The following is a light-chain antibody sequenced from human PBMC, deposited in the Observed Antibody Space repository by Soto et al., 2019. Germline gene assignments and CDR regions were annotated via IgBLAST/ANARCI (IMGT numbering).Light chain of an antibody. CDR1: SSNIGAGYD. J-gene: IGLJ2*01. Sequence: QSVLTQPPSVSGAPGQRVTISCTGRSSNIGAGYDVHWYQQLPGTAPKLLIYGNSNRPSGVPDRFSGSKSGTAASLAITGLRAEDEVDHYCQSYDSSLSGYVVFGGGTKLTVL. CDR2: GNS. CDR3: QSYDSSLSGYVV. V-gene: IGLV1-40*01.